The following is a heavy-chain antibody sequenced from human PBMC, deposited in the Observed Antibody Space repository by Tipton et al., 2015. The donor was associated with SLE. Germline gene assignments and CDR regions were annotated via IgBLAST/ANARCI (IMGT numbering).Heavy chain of an antibody. CDR2: IYPGDSDT. CDR3: ARRPLWFGEFQYDY. CDR1: GYIFTTYW. D-gene: IGHD3-10*01. Sequence: QSGAEVKKPGESLKISCKGSGYIFTTYWIAWVRQMPGKGLEWMGIIYPGDSDTTYSPSFQGQVTISADKSISTAYLQWSSLKASDTAMYYCARRPLWFGEFQYDYWGQGTLVTVSS. V-gene: IGHV5-51*03. J-gene: IGHJ4*02.